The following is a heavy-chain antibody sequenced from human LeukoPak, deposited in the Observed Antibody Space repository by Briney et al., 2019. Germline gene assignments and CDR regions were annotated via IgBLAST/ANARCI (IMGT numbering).Heavy chain of an antibody. CDR3: ARDYRYYFDY. Sequence: PSETLSLTCTVSGGSLSSSSYYWGWIRQPPGKGLEWIGSIYYSGNTYYNPSLKSRVTISVDTSKNQFSLKLSSVTAADTAVYYCARDYRYYFDYWGQGTLVTVSS. V-gene: IGHV4-39*07. CDR2: IYYSGNT. CDR1: GGSLSSSSYY. J-gene: IGHJ4*02.